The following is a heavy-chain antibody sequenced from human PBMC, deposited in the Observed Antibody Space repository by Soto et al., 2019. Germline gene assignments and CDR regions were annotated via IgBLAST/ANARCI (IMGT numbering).Heavy chain of an antibody. CDR2: INHSGST. CDR3: ARGASSAGFWHYYGMDV. CDR1: GGSFSGYY. Sequence: SDTLSLTSAFYGGSFSGYYWSWIRQPPGKGLEWIGEINHSGSTNYNPSLKSRVTISVDTSKNQFSLKLSSVTAADTAVYYCARGASSAGFWHYYGMDVWGQGTTVTVSS. J-gene: IGHJ6*02. D-gene: IGHD3-3*01. V-gene: IGHV4-34*01.